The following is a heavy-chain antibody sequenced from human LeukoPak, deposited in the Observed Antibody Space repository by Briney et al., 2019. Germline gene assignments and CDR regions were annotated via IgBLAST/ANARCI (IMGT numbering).Heavy chain of an antibody. Sequence: PGGSLRLSCAASGFTFSSHGMQWVRQAPGKGLEWVSAISGSGGSTYYADSVKGRFTISRDNSKNTLYLQMNSLRAEDTAVYYCAKVVGCSSTSCSITPAVDYWGQGTLVTVSS. CDR3: AKVVGCSSTSCSITPAVDY. CDR1: GFTFSSHG. V-gene: IGHV3-23*01. J-gene: IGHJ4*02. D-gene: IGHD2-2*01. CDR2: ISGSGGST.